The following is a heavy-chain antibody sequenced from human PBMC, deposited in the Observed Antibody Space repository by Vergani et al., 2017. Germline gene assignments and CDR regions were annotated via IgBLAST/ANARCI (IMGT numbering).Heavy chain of an antibody. Sequence: EVQLLESGGGLVQPGGSLRLSCAASGFTFSTYAMTWVRQAPGKVLEWVSNISSDGGSTFDAVSVKGRFTISRDNSKNTLSLQMNSLTAEDTAIYYCAGPQGTSAYYYGGFDYWGQGILVTVSS. D-gene: IGHD3-22*01. V-gene: IGHV3-23*01. CDR3: AGPQGTSAYYYGGFDY. CDR2: ISSDGGST. J-gene: IGHJ4*02. CDR1: GFTFSTYA.